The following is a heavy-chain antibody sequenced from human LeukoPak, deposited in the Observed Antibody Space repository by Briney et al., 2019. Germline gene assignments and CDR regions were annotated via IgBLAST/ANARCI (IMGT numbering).Heavy chain of an antibody. V-gene: IGHV3-13*01. CDR3: ARDFTLEPLDY. CDR2: IGTAGDT. D-gene: IGHD1-1*01. CDR1: GFTFSSYD. J-gene: IGHJ4*02. Sequence: PGGSLRLSCAASGFTFSSYDMHWVRQATGKGLEWVSAIGTAGDTYYPGSVKGRFTISRDNAKNSLYLQMSSLRAEDTAVYYCARDFTLEPLDYWGQGTLVTVSS.